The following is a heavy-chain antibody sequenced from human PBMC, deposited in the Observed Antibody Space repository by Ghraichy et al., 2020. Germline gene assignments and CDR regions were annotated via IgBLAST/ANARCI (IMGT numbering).Heavy chain of an antibody. CDR2: ISYDGNNK. J-gene: IGHJ4*02. D-gene: IGHD6-19*01. V-gene: IGHV3-30*18. CDR3: AKVHSSGWYFFDY. CDR1: GFTFSGYS. Sequence: GGSLRLSCAASGFTFSGYSMHWVRQAPGKGLEWVAVISYDGNNKYYADSVKGRFTISRDNSKNTLYLQMNSLRAEDTAVYYCAKVHSSGWYFFDYWGQGTMVTVSS.